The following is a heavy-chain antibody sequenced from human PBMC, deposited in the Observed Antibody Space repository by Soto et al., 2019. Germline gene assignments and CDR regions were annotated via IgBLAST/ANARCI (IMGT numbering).Heavy chain of an antibody. Sequence: QVQLQESGPGLVKPSETLSLTCAVSGGSINSNYWWTWVRKPPEKGLEWIGEIYHSGGANYNPSLKSRVHMSVDKSNNQFSLRPPSVTAADTAVYYCARDPITTTGTRPGFDPWGQGTLVSVSS. CDR3: ARDPITTTGTRPGFDP. D-gene: IGHD1-1*01. J-gene: IGHJ5*02. CDR2: IYHSGGA. V-gene: IGHV4-4*02. CDR1: GGSINSNYW.